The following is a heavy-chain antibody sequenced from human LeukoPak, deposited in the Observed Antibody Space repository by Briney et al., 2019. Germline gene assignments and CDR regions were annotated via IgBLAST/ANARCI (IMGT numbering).Heavy chain of an antibody. V-gene: IGHV1-46*01. Sequence: ASVKVSCKASGYTFTSYYMHWVRQAPGQGLEWMGIINPSGGSTSYAQKFQGRVTMTRDTSTSTVYMELNSLRSEDTAVYYCARGAHQDYYGSGSYYPPDYWGQGTLVTVSS. CDR1: GYTFTSYY. CDR2: INPSGGST. CDR3: ARGAHQDYYGSGSYYPPDY. D-gene: IGHD3-10*01. J-gene: IGHJ4*02.